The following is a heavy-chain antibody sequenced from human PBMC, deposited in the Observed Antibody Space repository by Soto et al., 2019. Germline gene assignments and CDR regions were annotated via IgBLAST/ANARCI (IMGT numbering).Heavy chain of an antibody. CDR1: GFTFSDYY. Sequence: GGSLRLSCAASGFTFSDYYMSWIRQAPGKGLEWVSYIIISVSTIYYADSVKGRFTISRDNAKNSLYLQMNSLRAEDTAVYYCARGRSSSLYFDYWGQGTLVTVSS. CDR3: ARGRSSSLYFDY. D-gene: IGHD6-6*01. J-gene: IGHJ4*02. CDR2: IIISVSTI. V-gene: IGHV3-11*01.